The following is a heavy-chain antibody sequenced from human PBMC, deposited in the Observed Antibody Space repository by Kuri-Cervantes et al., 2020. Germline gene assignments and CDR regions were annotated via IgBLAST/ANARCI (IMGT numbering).Heavy chain of an antibody. J-gene: IGHJ4*02. Sequence: SETLSLTCAVYGGSFSGYYWSWIRQPPGKGLEWIGEINHSGSTNYNPSLKSRVTISVDTSKNQFSLKLSSVTAADTAVYYCARYRTGTPDYWGQGTLVTVSS. V-gene: IGHV4-34*01. D-gene: IGHD1-7*01. CDR1: GGSFSGYY. CDR2: INHSGST. CDR3: ARYRTGTPDY.